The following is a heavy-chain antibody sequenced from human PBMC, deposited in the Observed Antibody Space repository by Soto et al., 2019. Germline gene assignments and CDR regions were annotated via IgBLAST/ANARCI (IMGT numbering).Heavy chain of an antibody. V-gene: IGHV1-3*01. J-gene: IGHJ4*02. D-gene: IGHD2-15*01. CDR1: GYTFTSYA. CDR2: INAGNGNT. CDR3: ARDLGGWPDY. Sequence: GASVKVSCKASGYTFTSYAIHWVRQAPGQRLEWMGWINAGNGNTKYSQKFQDRVTITRDTSASTAYMELSSLRPEDTAVYYCARDLGGWPDYWGQGTLVTVSS.